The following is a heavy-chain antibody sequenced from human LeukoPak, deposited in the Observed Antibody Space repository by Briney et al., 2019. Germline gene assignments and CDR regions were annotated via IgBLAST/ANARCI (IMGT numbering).Heavy chain of an antibody. CDR1: GFAFSSYE. J-gene: IGHJ4*02. Sequence: GGSLRLSCAASGFAFSSYEMNWVRQAPGKGLEWVSYISSSGSTIYYADSVKGRFTISRDNAKNSLYLQMNSLRAEDTAVYYCARDPYYGDYVVWGQGSLVTVSS. CDR2: ISSSGSTI. V-gene: IGHV3-48*03. CDR3: ARDPYYGDYVV. D-gene: IGHD4-17*01.